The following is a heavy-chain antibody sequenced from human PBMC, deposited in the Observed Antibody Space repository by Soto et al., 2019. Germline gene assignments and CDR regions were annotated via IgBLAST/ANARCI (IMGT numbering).Heavy chain of an antibody. V-gene: IGHV1-18*01. CDR3: ARVLIAAEKHNWFDP. CDR1: GYTFASYG. Sequence: ASVKVSCKASGYTFASYGISWVRQAPGQGLEWMGWISAYNGNTNYAQKLQGRATMTTDTSTSTAYMELRSLRSDDTAVYYCARVLIAAEKHNWFDPWGQGTLVTVS. CDR2: ISAYNGNT. J-gene: IGHJ5*02. D-gene: IGHD6-13*01.